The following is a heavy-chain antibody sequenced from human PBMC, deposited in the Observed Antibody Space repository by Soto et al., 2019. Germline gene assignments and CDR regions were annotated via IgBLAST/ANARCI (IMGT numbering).Heavy chain of an antibody. CDR2: IYYSGST. D-gene: IGHD2-15*01. Sequence: PLEALSLTRTFPGCSINRGGYYLTSIRHHPGNGLDSIGSIYYSGSTYYNPSLKSRVTISVDTSKNQFSLKLSSVTAADTAVYYCAKDIVVVVAATTESYYGMDVWGQGNTVTVSS. J-gene: IGHJ6*02. CDR1: GCSINRGGYY. V-gene: IGHV4-31*02. CDR3: AKDIVVVVAATTESYYGMDV.